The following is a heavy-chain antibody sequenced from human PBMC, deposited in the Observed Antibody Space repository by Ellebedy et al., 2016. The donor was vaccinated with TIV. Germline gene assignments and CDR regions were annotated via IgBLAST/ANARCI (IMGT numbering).Heavy chain of an antibody. CDR3: AREGACGGDCYGDNY. Sequence: AASVTVSCKASGYTFTGYYMHWVRQAPGPGLEWMGWINAKNGGTNYAQKFQGRVTMTRDTSISTAYMELSWLRSDDTAVYYCAREGACGGDCYGDNYWGQGSLVTVSS. CDR2: INAKNGGT. D-gene: IGHD2-21*02. V-gene: IGHV1-2*02. J-gene: IGHJ4*02. CDR1: GYTFTGYY.